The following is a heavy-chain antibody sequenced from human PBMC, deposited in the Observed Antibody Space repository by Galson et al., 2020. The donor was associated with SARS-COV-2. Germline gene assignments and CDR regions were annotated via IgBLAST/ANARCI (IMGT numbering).Heavy chain of an antibody. V-gene: IGHV1-8*01. D-gene: IGHD6-19*01. J-gene: IGHJ1*01. Sequence: ASVKVSCKASGYTFTSYDINWVRQATGPGLEWMGWMNPNSGNTGYAQKFQGRVTMTRNTSISTAYMELSSLRSEDTAVYYCARVSQQWLAEYFQHWGQGTLVTVSS. CDR2: MNPNSGNT. CDR3: ARVSQQWLAEYFQH. CDR1: GYTFTSYD.